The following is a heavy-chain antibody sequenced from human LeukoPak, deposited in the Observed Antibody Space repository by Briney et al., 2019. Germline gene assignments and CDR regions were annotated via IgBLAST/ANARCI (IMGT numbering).Heavy chain of an antibody. J-gene: IGHJ4*02. D-gene: IGHD6-19*01. CDR2: INPNSGGT. CDR1: GYTFSGYY. V-gene: IGHV1-2*02. CDR3: AEDLRSGWYGDMDY. Sequence: ASVKVSCKASGYTFSGYYMHWVRQAPGQGLEWMGWINPNSGGTNYAQKFQGRVTMTRDTSISTAYMELSRLRSDDTAVYYCAEDLRSGWYGDMDYWGQGTLVTVSS.